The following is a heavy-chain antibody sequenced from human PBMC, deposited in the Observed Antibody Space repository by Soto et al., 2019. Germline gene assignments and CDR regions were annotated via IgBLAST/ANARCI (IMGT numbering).Heavy chain of an antibody. CDR2: IIPIFGTA. Sequence: ASVKVSCKASGGTFSSYAISWVRQAPGQGLEWMGGIIPIFGTANYAQKFQGRVTITADESTSTAYMELSSLRSEDTAVYYCARDMGSYYIASYYYGMDVWGQGTTVTVSS. V-gene: IGHV1-69*13. J-gene: IGHJ6*02. CDR3: ARDMGSYYIASYYYGMDV. CDR1: GGTFSSYA. D-gene: IGHD3-10*01.